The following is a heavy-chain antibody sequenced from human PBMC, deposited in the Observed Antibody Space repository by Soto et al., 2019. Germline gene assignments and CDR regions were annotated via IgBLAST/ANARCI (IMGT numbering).Heavy chain of an antibody. CDR3: AREALQYYYDSSGYYYVDY. Sequence: GASVKVSCKASGYTFTSYGLSWVRQAPGQGLEWMGWISAYNGNTNYAQKLQGRVTMTTDTSTSTAYMELRSLRSDATAVYYFAREALQYYYDSSGYYYVDYWGQGTLVTVSS. CDR1: GYTFTSYG. J-gene: IGHJ4*02. D-gene: IGHD3-22*01. V-gene: IGHV1-18*01. CDR2: ISAYNGNT.